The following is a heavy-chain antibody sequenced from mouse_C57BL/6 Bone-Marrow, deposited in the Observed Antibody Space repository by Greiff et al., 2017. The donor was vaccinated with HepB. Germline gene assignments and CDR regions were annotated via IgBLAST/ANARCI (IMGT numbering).Heavy chain of an antibody. CDR2: IYPGSGNT. CDR1: GYTFTDYY. V-gene: IGHV1-76*01. CDR3: ARNGYYAWFAY. D-gene: IGHD2-3*01. Sequence: VQLQQSGAELVRRGASVKLSCKASGYTFTDYYINWVKQRPGQGLEWIARIYPGSGNTYYNEKFKGKATLTAEKSSSTAYMQLSSLTSEDSAVYFCARNGYYAWFAYWGQGTLVTVSA. J-gene: IGHJ3*01.